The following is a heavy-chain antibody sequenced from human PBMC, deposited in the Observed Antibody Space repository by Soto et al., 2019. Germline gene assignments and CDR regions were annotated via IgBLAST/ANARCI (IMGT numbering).Heavy chain of an antibody. CDR3: AKDLFGWDIVVVVFDY. D-gene: IGHD2-15*01. J-gene: IGHJ4*02. CDR1: GFTFSSYA. CDR2: ISGSGGST. V-gene: IGHV3-23*01. Sequence: HPGGSLRLSCAASGFTFSSYAMSWVRQAPGKGLEWVSAISGSGGSTYYADSVKGRFTTSRDNSKNTLYLQMNSLRAEDTAVYYCAKDLFGWDIVVVVFDYWGQGTLVTVSS.